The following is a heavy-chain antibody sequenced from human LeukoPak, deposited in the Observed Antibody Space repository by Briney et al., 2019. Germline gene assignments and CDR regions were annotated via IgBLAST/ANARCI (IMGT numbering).Heavy chain of an antibody. Sequence: GGSLRLSCAASGFTFTNYAMHWVRQAPGKGLEWVTVISYDGSNQYYADSVKGRFTISRDNPKNTLYLQMNSLRAEDTAVYYCAKDKGRGYSYGQQGYYFDYWGQGTLVTVSS. CDR2: ISYDGSNQ. V-gene: IGHV3-30-3*01. D-gene: IGHD5-18*01. J-gene: IGHJ4*02. CDR3: AKDKGRGYSYGQQGYYFDY. CDR1: GFTFTNYA.